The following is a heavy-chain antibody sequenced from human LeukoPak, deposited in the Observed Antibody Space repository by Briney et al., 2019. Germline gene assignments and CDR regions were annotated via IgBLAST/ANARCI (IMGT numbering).Heavy chain of an antibody. J-gene: IGHJ4*02. CDR1: GGTFSSYA. Sequence: SVKVSCKASGGTFSSYAISWVRQAPGQGLEWMGGIIPIFGTANYAQKFQGRVTITTGESTSTAYMELSSLRSEDTAVYYCATTYYYGSGIDYWGQGTLVTVSS. CDR2: IIPIFGTA. D-gene: IGHD3-10*01. V-gene: IGHV1-69*05. CDR3: ATTYYYGSGIDY.